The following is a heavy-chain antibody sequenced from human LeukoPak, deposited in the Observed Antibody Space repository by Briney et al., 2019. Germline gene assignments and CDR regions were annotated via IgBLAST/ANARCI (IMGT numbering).Heavy chain of an antibody. CDR2: IKQDGSEK. Sequence: PGGSLRLSCAASGFTLSSYWMSWVRQAPGKGLEWVANIKQDGSEKYYVDSVKGRSTISRDNAKNSLYLQMNSLRAEDTAVYYCARDRIRQFPGGASDIWGQGTMVTVSS. V-gene: IGHV3-7*01. CDR1: GFTLSSYW. D-gene: IGHD3-10*01. CDR3: ARDRIRQFPGGASDI. J-gene: IGHJ3*02.